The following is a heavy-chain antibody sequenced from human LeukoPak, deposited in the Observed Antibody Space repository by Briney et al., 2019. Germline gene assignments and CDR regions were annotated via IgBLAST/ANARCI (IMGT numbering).Heavy chain of an antibody. CDR3: SRGRPDSGGYHLDY. CDR1: DDSARSDNYY. CDR2: IYYSGST. D-gene: IGHD1-26*01. J-gene: IGHJ4*02. Sequence: KSSETLSLTCTISDDSARSDNYYGGWGRQPPGKGLEWIGNIYYSGSTYYNPSPKSRVTMSVDTSKNHFFLRLNSVTAADTAVYYCSRGRPDSGGYHLDYWGQGTLVTVSA. V-gene: IGHV4-39*02.